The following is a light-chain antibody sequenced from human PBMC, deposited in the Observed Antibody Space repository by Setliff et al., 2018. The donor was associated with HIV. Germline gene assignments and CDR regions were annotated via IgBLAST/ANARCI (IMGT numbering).Light chain of an antibody. CDR3: SSYTSRSTFDV. Sequence: QSVLAQPASVSGSPGQSITISCTGTSGDVGGYNYVSWYQQHPGKAPKLMIYDVSNRPSEISNRFSGSKSGNTASLTISGLQAEDEADYYCSSYTSRSTFDVFGTGTKVTVL. J-gene: IGLJ1*01. CDR1: SGDVGGYNY. V-gene: IGLV2-14*03. CDR2: DVS.